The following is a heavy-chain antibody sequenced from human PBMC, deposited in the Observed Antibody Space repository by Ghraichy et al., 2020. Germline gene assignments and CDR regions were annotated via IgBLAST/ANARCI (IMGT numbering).Heavy chain of an antibody. CDR3: AKDDDGN. D-gene: IGHD1-26*01. CDR1: GFTFSSYG. Sequence: GGSLRLSCAASGFTFSSYGMHWVRQAPGKGPEWVAFIPYDGTNKYYADSVKGRFSISRDISKNTLYLQMNSLTTEDTAVYYCAKDDDGNWGLGTLVTVAS. V-gene: IGHV3-30*02. J-gene: IGHJ4*02. CDR2: IPYDGTNK.